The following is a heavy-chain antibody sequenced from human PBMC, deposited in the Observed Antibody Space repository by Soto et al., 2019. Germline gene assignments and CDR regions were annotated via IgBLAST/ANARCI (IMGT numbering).Heavy chain of an antibody. V-gene: IGHV4-34*01. CDR2: INHSGST. D-gene: IGHD3-3*01. CDR3: ARGRAEWLLSIGGGHYYGMDV. CDR1: GGSFSGYY. J-gene: IGHJ6*02. Sequence: SETLSLTCAVYGGSFSGYYWSWIRQPPGKGLEWIGEINHSGSTNYNPSLKSRVTISVDTSKNQFSLKLSSVTAADTAVYYCARGRAEWLLSIGGGHYYGMDVWGQGTTVTVSS.